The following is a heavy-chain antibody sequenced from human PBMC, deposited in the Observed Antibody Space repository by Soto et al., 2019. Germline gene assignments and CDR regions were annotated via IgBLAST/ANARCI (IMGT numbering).Heavy chain of an antibody. CDR2: IHHSGSA. CDR3: ARGLITGSHYSGGWYYFDS. V-gene: IGHV4-34*01. CDR1: GESFSGYI. D-gene: IGHD6-19*01. Sequence: PSETLSLTCAVYGESFSGYIWTWIRQTPGKGLQWIGQIHHSGSASYNPSLKSRVTISVHTSNSQFSLELSSVTAADSAVYYCARGLITGSHYSGGWYYFDSWGQGTQVTVSS. J-gene: IGHJ4*02.